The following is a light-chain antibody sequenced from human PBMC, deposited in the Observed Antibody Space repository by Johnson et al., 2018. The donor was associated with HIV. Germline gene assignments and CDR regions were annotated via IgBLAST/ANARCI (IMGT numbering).Light chain of an antibody. V-gene: IGLV1-51*01. CDR2: DNN. CDR1: SSNIGNNY. CDR3: GTWDNSLSAGV. Sequence: QSVLTQPPSVSAAPGQKVTISCSGSSSNIGNNYVSWYQQLPGTAPKLLIYDNNKRPSGIPDRFSGSKSGTSATLGITGLQTRDEADYYCGTWDNSLSAGVFGTGTKVTVL. J-gene: IGLJ1*01.